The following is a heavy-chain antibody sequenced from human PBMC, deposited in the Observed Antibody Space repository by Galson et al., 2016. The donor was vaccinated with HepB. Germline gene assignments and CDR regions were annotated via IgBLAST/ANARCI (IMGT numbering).Heavy chain of an antibody. D-gene: IGHD3-10*01. Sequence: SLRLSCAASGFTFDDYTMHWVRQAPGKGLEWVSLISWDGRSTYCADSVKGRFTISRDNSKNSLYLQTNSLRTEDTALYYCAKDWGSLWESSGKGMDVWGQGTLVSVSS. J-gene: IGHJ4*02. CDR1: GFTFDDYT. CDR3: AKDWGSLWESSGKGMDV. V-gene: IGHV3-43*01. CDR2: ISWDGRST.